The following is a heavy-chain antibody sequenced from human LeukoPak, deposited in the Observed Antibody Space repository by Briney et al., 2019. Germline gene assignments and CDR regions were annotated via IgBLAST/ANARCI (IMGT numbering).Heavy chain of an antibody. D-gene: IGHD2-2*01. J-gene: IGHJ4*02. CDR2: INHSGST. Sequence: SETLSLTCAVSGGSFSGYYWSWIRQPPGKGLEWIGEINHSGSTNYNPSLPSRVTISVDPSKNQFSLKLSSVTAADTAVYYCARGRKPQLLRPPRGFDYWGQGTLVTVSS. CDR3: ARGRKPQLLRPPRGFDY. CDR1: GGSFSGYY. V-gene: IGHV4-34*01.